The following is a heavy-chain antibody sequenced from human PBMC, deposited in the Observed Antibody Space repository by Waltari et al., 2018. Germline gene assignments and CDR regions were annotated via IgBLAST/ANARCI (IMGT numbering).Heavy chain of an antibody. CDR3: ARAGLGSPLQGQQLLDS. J-gene: IGHJ4*02. CDR1: GFNINSNY. D-gene: IGHD2-21*01. V-gene: IGHV3-53*01. Sequence: EVQLVESGGGLIPPGGSLRLSCAASGFNINSNYMSWVRQAPGKGLEWVSVIYAGSGGTFYAESVKGRFTVSRDNSKNTLYLDLNCLTAEDSAVYYCARAGLGSPLQGQQLLDSWGRGTLVTVSS. CDR2: IYAGSGGT.